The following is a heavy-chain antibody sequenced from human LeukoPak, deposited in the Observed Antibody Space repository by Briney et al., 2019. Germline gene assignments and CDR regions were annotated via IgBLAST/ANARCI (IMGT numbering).Heavy chain of an antibody. CDR2: TSSSSPYI. D-gene: IGHD5-18*01. J-gene: IGHJ4*02. V-gene: IGHV3-21*01. CDR1: GFTFSTYT. CDR3: ARGRIDTAMVTFDY. Sequence: GGSLRLSCAASGFTFSTYTMNWVRQAPGKGLEWVSSTSSSSPYIYYADSVKGRFTISRDNAKNSLYLQMNSLRAEDTAVYYCARGRIDTAMVTFDYWGQGTLVTVSS.